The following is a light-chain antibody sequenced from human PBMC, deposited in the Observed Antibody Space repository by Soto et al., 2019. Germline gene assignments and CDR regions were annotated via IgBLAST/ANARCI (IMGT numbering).Light chain of an antibody. CDR1: QSLVDSAGNTY. J-gene: IGKJ2*01. Sequence: DVVMTQSPLSLPVTLGQSASISCRSSQSLVDSAGNTYLNWFQQRPGQSPGRLIYKVSNRDSGGPDRFSGSRSGTDFTLKISRVEAEDGGVYYCMQGTHWPYTLGQGTKLEIK. CDR3: MQGTHWPYT. CDR2: KVS. V-gene: IGKV2-30*01.